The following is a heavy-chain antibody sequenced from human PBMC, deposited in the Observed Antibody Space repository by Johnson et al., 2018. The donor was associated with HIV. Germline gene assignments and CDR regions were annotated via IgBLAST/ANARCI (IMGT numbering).Heavy chain of an antibody. Sequence: QVKLVESGGGLVKPGGSLRLSCAASGFTFSDYYMSWIRQAPGKGLEWVSYISSSASTIYYADSVKGRFTISRDNAKNSLALQMNSLRAEDTAVYYCARDYGIAVWEDAVEIWGQGTMVTVSS. D-gene: IGHD1-26*01. CDR3: ARDYGIAVWEDAVEI. J-gene: IGHJ3*02. CDR1: GFTFSDYY. V-gene: IGHV3-11*04. CDR2: ISSSASTI.